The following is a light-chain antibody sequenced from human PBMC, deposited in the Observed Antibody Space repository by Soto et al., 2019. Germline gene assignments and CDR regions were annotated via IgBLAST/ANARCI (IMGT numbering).Light chain of an antibody. CDR3: QQYDDWPPWT. J-gene: IGKJ1*01. Sequence: EIVFTQSPGTLSLSPGERATLSCRASQGVSSGYLAWYQQNPGQAPRLLISGASSRATGIPDRFSGSGSGTDFTLTISSLQSEDFAVYYCQQYDDWPPWTFGQGTKVDIK. CDR1: QGVSSGY. CDR2: GAS. V-gene: IGKV3-20*01.